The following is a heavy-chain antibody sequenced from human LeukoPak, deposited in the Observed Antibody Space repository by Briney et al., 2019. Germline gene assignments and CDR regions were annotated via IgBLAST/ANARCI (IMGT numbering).Heavy chain of an antibody. CDR3: ARGNPFARKYCTNGVCYRSCYYYYMDV. D-gene: IGHD2-8*01. CDR2: IKQDGSEK. V-gene: IGHV3-7*01. J-gene: IGHJ6*03. Sequence: GGSLRLSCAASGFTFSSYWMSWVRQAPGKGLEWVANIKQDGSEKYYVDSVKGRFTISRDNAKNSLYLQMNSLRAEDTAVYYCARGNPFARKYCTNGVCYRSCYYYYMDVWGKGTTVTVSS. CDR1: GFTFSSYW.